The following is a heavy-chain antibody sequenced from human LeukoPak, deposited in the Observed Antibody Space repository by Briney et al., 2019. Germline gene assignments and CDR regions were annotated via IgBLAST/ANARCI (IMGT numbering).Heavy chain of an antibody. Sequence: GGSLRLSCAASGFTFSSYGMHWVRQAPGKGLEWVAVISYDGSNRYYADSVKGRFTISRDNSKNTLYMEMNSLKPEDTAVYYCARDVILWDPWGQGTLVTVSS. D-gene: IGHD3-10*01. J-gene: IGHJ5*02. V-gene: IGHV3-30*03. CDR1: GFTFSSYG. CDR3: ARDVILWDP. CDR2: ISYDGSNR.